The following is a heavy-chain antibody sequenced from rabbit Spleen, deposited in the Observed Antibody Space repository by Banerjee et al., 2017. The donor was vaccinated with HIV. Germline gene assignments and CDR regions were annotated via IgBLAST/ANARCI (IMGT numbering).Heavy chain of an antibody. CDR2: INAITGKA. Sequence: QEQLVESGGGLVQPGGSLKLSCTASGFSFSNKAVMCWVRQAPGKGLEWIACINAITGKAVYASWAKGRFTISKTSSTTVTLQMTSLTVADTATYFCTRDAGSGHYIDGYFNLWGPGTLVTVS. D-gene: IGHD8-1*01. V-gene: IGHV1S45*01. CDR1: GFSFSNKAV. CDR3: TRDAGSGHYIDGYFNL. J-gene: IGHJ4*01.